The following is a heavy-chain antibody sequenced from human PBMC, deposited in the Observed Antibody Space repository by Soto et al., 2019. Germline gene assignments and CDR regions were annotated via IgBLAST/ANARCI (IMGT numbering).Heavy chain of an antibody. V-gene: IGHV3-74*01. D-gene: IGHD4-4*01. CDR3: ARGSRGLYGNDY. CDR1: GFTFSSDW. CDR2: INMDGSST. J-gene: IGHJ4*02. Sequence: GESLKISCAASGFTFSSDWMHWVRQAAGKGLVWVSRINMDGSSTNYADSVKGRFTISRDNAKNTLYLQMNSLRADDTAVYYCARGSRGLYGNDYWGQGALVTVSS.